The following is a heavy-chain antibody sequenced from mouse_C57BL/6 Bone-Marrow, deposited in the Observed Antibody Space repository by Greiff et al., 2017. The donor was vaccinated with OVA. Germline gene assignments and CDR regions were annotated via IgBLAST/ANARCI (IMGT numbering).Heavy chain of an antibody. V-gene: IGHV2-3*01. CDR1: GFSITSYG. CDR3: AKPYGSGLYAMDY. Sequence: VQVVESGPGLVAPSQSLSITCTVSGFSITSYGVSWVRQPPGKGLEWLGGIWGDGSTNYHSALISRLSIRKDNSKSQVFLKLNSLQTDNTATDYCAKPYGSGLYAMDYWGQGTSVTVSS. CDR2: IWGDGST. D-gene: IGHD1-1*01. J-gene: IGHJ4*01.